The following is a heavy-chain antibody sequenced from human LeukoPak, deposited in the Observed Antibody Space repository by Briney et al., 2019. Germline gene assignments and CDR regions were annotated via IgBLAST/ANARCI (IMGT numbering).Heavy chain of an antibody. D-gene: IGHD3-9*01. CDR2: ISYDGSNK. CDR3: VRSYRDLTGYYNHFDY. J-gene: IGHJ4*02. Sequence: GSLRLSCAASGFTFSSYGMHWVRQAPGKGLEWVAVISYDGSNKYYADSVKGRFTISRDNSKNTLYLQMNSLRPEDTAVYYCVRSYRDLTGYYNHFDYWGQGNLVTVSS. CDR1: GFTFSSYG. V-gene: IGHV3-30*03.